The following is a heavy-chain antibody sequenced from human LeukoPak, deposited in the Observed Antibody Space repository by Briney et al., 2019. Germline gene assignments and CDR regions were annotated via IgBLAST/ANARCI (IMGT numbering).Heavy chain of an antibody. Sequence: SESLSLTCTVSGCSFSSYYWSWIRQPPGKGLEWIAYIYYSSSYNYYPSLKSRVTISVDTSKNQLSLKLSSVTAADTAVYSCARALVGATYAFAFDIWGQGTMVTVSS. J-gene: IGHJ3*02. CDR3: ARALVGATYAFAFDI. D-gene: IGHD1-26*01. CDR1: GCSFSSYY. V-gene: IGHV4-59*01. CDR2: IYYSSSY.